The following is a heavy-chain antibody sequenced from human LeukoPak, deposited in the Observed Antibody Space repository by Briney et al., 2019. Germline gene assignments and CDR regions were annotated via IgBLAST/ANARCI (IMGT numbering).Heavy chain of an antibody. CDR1: GYTFNDFY. CDR3: VPATDTHTRDP. J-gene: IGHJ5*02. V-gene: IGHV1-2*02. Sequence: ASVKVFCQPSGYTFNDFYLHWVRQAPGQGLEWMGWLNPYTGATITAQRFQGRVTLTWDTSIATGFMELTSLRSDDTAVYYCVPATDTHTRDPWGQGTLVTVSS. CDR2: LNPYTGAT.